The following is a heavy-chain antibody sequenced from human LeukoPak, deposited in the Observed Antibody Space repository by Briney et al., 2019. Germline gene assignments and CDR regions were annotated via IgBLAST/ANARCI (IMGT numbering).Heavy chain of an antibody. CDR3: AKAAVLRFLEWSPWSFGFDP. CDR1: GYTFTSYY. V-gene: IGHV1-46*01. Sequence: ASVKVSCKASGYTFTSYYMHWVRQAPGQGLEWMGIINPSGGSTSYAQKFQGRVTMTRDTSTSTVYMELSSLRSEDTAVYYCAKAAVLRFLEWSPWSFGFDPWGQGTLVTVSS. J-gene: IGHJ5*02. CDR2: INPSGGST. D-gene: IGHD3-3*01.